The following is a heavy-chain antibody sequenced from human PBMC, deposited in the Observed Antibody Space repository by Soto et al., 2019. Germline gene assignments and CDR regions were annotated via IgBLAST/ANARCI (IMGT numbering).Heavy chain of an antibody. J-gene: IGHJ4*02. CDR2: IKSKTDGGTT. V-gene: IGHV3-15*01. CDR1: GFTFSSAW. D-gene: IGHD1-1*01. CDR3: TTDEVTTRV. Sequence: EVQLVESGGGLVEPGGSLRLSCAASGFTFSSAWMSWVRQAPGEGLEWVGRIKSKTDGGTTDYAAPVKGRFTISRDESKTPLYLQMNSLKTEDAAVYYCTTDEVTTRVWGQGTLVTVSS.